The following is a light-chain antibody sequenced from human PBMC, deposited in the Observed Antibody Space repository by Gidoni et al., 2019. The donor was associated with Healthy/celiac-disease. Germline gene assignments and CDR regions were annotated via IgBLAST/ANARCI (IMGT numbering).Light chain of an antibody. CDR1: SSYVGSYNL. CDR3: CSYAGSSTPWV. J-gene: IGLJ3*02. Sequence: QSALTQPASVSGSPGQSITISCTGTSSYVGSYNLVSCYQQHPCKAPKLMIYEDTKRPSGVSTLFSGSKSGNTASLTISGLQAEDEADYYCCSYAGSSTPWVFGGGTKLTVL. CDR2: EDT. V-gene: IGLV2-23*01.